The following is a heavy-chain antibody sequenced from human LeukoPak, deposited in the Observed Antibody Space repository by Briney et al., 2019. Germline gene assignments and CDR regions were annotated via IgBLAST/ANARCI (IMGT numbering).Heavy chain of an antibody. CDR2: ISAYNGNT. J-gene: IGHJ5*02. CDR1: GYTFTSYG. Sequence: ASVKVSCKASGYTFTSYGISWVRQAPGQGLEWMGWISAYNGNTNYAQKLQGRVTRTTDTSTSTAYMELRSLRSDDTAVYYCARDEDIVVVPAARRGWFDPWGQGTLVTVSS. V-gene: IGHV1-18*01. D-gene: IGHD2-2*01. CDR3: ARDEDIVVVPAARRGWFDP.